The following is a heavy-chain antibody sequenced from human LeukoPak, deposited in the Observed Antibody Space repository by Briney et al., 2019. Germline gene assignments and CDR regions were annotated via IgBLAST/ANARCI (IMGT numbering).Heavy chain of an antibody. V-gene: IGHV1-69*05. CDR2: IIPIFGTA. D-gene: IGHD6-6*01. J-gene: IGHJ6*03. CDR1: GGTFSSYA. Sequence: SVKVSCKASGGTFSSYAISWVRQAPGQRLEWMGRIIPIFGTANYAQKFQGRVTITTDESTSTAYMELSSLRSEDTAVYYCARNRIAARPIYYYYYMDVWGKGTTVTVSS. CDR3: ARNRIAARPIYYYYYMDV.